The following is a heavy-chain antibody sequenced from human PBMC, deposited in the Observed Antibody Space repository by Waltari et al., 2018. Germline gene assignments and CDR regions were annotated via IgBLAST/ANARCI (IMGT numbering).Heavy chain of an antibody. CDR3: ARKGAAGIYYFDY. D-gene: IGHD6-13*01. J-gene: IGHJ4*02. Sequence: QVQLQESGPGLVKPSETLSLTCTVSGYSISSGYYWGWIRQPPGKGLEWIGSIYHSGSTSYNPSLKSRVTISVDTSKNQFSLKLSSVTAADTAVYYCARKGAAGIYYFDYWGQGTLVTVSS. CDR2: IYHSGST. CDR1: GYSISSGYY. V-gene: IGHV4-38-2*02.